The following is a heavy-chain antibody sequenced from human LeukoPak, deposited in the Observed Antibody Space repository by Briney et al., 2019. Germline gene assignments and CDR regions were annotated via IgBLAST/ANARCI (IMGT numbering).Heavy chain of an antibody. Sequence: SVKVSCKASGGTFSSYAISWVRQAPGQGLEWMGRIIPIFGTANYAQKFQGRVTITSDESTSTAYMELSSLRSEDTAVYYCARGFNYGSGSYGHWGQGTLVTVSS. J-gene: IGHJ4*02. V-gene: IGHV1-69*15. CDR1: GGTFSSYA. CDR3: ARGFNYGSGSYGH. D-gene: IGHD3-10*01. CDR2: IIPIFGTA.